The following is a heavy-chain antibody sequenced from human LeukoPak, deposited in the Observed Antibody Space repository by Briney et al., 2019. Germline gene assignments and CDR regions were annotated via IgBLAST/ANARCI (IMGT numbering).Heavy chain of an antibody. CDR3: ASELVIAARQRDDAFDI. CDR1: GFTFSSYA. D-gene: IGHD6-6*01. J-gene: IGHJ3*02. Sequence: GGSLRLSCAASGFTFSSYAMHWVRQAPGKGLEYVSAISSNGGSTYYANSVKGRFTISRDNSKNTLYLQMGSLRAEDMAVYYCASELVIAARQRDDAFDIWGQGTMVTVSS. CDR2: ISSNGGST. V-gene: IGHV3-64*01.